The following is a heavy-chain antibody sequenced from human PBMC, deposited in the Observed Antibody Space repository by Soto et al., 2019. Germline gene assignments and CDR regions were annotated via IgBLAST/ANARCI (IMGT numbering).Heavy chain of an antibody. Sequence: SVKVSCKASGGTFGDYVTGWVRQAPGQGLEWMGGIIPIFGSANYAQKFQGRVTMTTDTSTSTAYMELRSLRSDDTAVYYCARDVRMPYGGPGWFDPWGQGTLVTVSS. V-gene: IGHV1-69*05. D-gene: IGHD4-17*01. J-gene: IGHJ5*02. CDR3: ARDVRMPYGGPGWFDP. CDR1: GGTFGDYV. CDR2: IIPIFGSA.